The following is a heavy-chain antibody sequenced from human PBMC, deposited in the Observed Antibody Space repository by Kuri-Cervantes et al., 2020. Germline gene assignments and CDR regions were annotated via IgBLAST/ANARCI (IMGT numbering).Heavy chain of an antibody. CDR1: GFTFSSYS. V-gene: IGHV4-59*13. J-gene: IGHJ4*02. CDR2: IHYTGST. Sequence: GSLRLSCAASGFTFSSYSMNWIRQSPGKGLEWIGCIHYTGSTSYNPSLNSRVTISLDTSKNQFSLRLNSVTTADTAVYYCARDSWRGSGLAYWGQGTLVTVSS. D-gene: IGHD3-10*01. CDR3: ARDSWRGSGLAY.